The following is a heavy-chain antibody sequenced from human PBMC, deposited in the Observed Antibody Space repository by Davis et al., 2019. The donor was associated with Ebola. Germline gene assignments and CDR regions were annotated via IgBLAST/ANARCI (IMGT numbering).Heavy chain of an antibody. D-gene: IGHD4-17*01. CDR2: IYYSGST. J-gene: IGHJ5*02. CDR1: GGSISSYY. CDR3: ARGQTTVTTGWFDP. V-gene: IGHV4-59*01. Sequence: SETLSLTCTVSGGSISSYYWSWIRQPPGKGLEWIGYIYYSGSTNYNPSLKSRVPLSVDTSKNQFSLKLSSVTAADTAVYYCARGQTTVTTGWFDPWGQGTLVTVSS.